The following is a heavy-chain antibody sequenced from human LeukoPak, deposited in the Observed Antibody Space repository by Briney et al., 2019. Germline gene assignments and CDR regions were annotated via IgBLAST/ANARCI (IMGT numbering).Heavy chain of an antibody. CDR3: ASGPGSSWYYFDY. J-gene: IGHJ4*02. CDR1: GFTFSSYA. D-gene: IGHD6-13*01. CDR2: ISYDGSNK. Sequence: HPGGSLRLSCAASGFTFSSYAMSWVRQAPGKGLEWVAVISYDGSNKYYADSVKGRFTISRDNSKNTLYLQMNSLRAEDTAVYYCASGPGSSWYYFDYWGQGTLVTVSS. V-gene: IGHV3-30-3*01.